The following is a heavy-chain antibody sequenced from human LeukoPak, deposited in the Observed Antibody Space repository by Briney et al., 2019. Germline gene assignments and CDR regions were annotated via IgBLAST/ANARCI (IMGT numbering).Heavy chain of an antibody. J-gene: IGHJ4*02. CDR1: GFIFSSYA. CDR2: ISGSGVTT. CDR3: AKVGGYTTGWSDY. Sequence: PGGSLRLSCAVSGFIFSSYAMNWVRQAPGKGLEWVSTISGSGVTTHYADSVKGRFTISRDNSKNTLYLQMNSLRAEDTALYYCAKVGGYTTGWSDYWGQGTLVTVSS. D-gene: IGHD6-19*01. V-gene: IGHV3-23*01.